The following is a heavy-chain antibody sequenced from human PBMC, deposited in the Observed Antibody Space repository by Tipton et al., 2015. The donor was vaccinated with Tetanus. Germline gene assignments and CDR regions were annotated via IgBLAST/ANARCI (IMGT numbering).Heavy chain of an antibody. D-gene: IGHD3-3*01. Sequence: SLRLSCAASGFTFANYAMSWVRQAPGTGLEWVSGISSSGGHTYYADSVKGRFTISRDDSKNTLFLKMNSLRAEDAAVYYCTIGYDFWSDTPPFWGRGTQVTVSS. V-gene: IGHV3-23*01. J-gene: IGHJ4*02. CDR2: ISSSGGHT. CDR1: GFTFANYA. CDR3: TIGYDFWSDTPPF.